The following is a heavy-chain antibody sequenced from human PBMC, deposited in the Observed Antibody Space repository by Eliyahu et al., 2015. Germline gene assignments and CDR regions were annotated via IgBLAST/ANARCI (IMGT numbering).Heavy chain of an antibody. CDR3: ARDPNGGDIDY. V-gene: IGHV3-48*03. D-gene: IGHD3-16*01. J-gene: IGHJ4*02. CDR1: GFTFSSYE. Sequence: EVQLVESGGCLVQPGGSLRLXCAASGFTFSSYEMNWVRQAPGKGLEWVSYITTSGNAIYYADSVKGRFTISRDNAKNSLFLQMNSLRVEDTAVYYCARDPNGGDIDYWGQGTLVTVST. CDR2: ITTSGNAI.